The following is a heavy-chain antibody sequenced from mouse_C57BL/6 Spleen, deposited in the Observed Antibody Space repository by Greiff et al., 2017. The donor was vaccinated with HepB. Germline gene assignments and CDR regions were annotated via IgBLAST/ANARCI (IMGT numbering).Heavy chain of an antibody. CDR1: GYTFTSYW. CDR3: ARGYRTSYYFDY. CDR2: IDPSDSYT. Sequence: QVHVKQPGAELVMPGASVKLSCKASGYTFTSYWMHWVKQRPGQGLEWIGEIDPSDSYTNYNQKFKGKSTLTVDKSSSTAYMQLSSLTSEDSAVYYCARGYRTSYYFDYWGQGTTLTVSS. D-gene: IGHD5-1*01. V-gene: IGHV1-69*01. J-gene: IGHJ2*01.